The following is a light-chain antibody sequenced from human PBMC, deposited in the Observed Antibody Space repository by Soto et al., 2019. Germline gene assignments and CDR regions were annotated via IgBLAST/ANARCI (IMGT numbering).Light chain of an antibody. V-gene: IGKV1-39*01. Sequence: DIQMTQSPSSLSASVGDRVTITCRASQNINNCLNWYQQKPVKAPNLLIYAASSLQSGVPSRFSGGGSGTHFTLTISSLQPEDFATYYCQQGFNTPHTFGPGTKVDIK. J-gene: IGKJ3*01. CDR2: AAS. CDR1: QNINNC. CDR3: QQGFNTPHT.